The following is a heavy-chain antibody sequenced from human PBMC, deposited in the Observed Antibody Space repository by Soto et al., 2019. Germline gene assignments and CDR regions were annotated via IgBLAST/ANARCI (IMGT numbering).Heavy chain of an antibody. CDR3: ARMGDELKLRTYFDY. J-gene: IGHJ4*02. Sequence: ASVKVSCKASGYTFSNYGITWVRQAPGQGLEWMGWISSYNGNTYYPQRLQGRVTMTTDTSTSTAYMELRDLKSDDTAVYYCARMGDELKLRTYFDYWGKETLVTVSS. CDR1: GYTFSNYG. D-gene: IGHD1-7*01. V-gene: IGHV1-18*01. CDR2: ISSYNGNT.